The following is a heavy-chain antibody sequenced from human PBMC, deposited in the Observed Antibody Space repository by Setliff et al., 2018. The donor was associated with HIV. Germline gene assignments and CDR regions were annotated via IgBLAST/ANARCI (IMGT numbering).Heavy chain of an antibody. D-gene: IGHD4-17*01. J-gene: IGHJ5*02. CDR3: ARPHGGRGGGAYFDP. CDR2: ILDGRVT. CDR1: GDSITSGHFY. Sequence: PSETLSLTCTVSGDSITSGHFYWGWIRQAPGKGLEWIGNILDGRVTFFNPSLRGRVTISVDASKNQVSLNLGSVTAADSAVYHCARPHGGRGGGAYFDPWGQGILVTVSS. V-gene: IGHV4-39*01.